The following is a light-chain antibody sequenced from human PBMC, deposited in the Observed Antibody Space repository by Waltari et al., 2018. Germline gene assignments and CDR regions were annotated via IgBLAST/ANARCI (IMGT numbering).Light chain of an antibody. CDR2: DGA. V-gene: IGKV3-11*01. J-gene: IGKJ4*01. Sequence: IVLTQSPATLSLSPGERATLSCRASQRISSYLAWYQQKPGQAPRLLICDGANRATGIPARFSGSGSKTDFTLTISSLQSEDFAVYYCQQYDNWPPTFGGGAKVEIK. CDR1: QRISSY. CDR3: QQYDNWPPT.